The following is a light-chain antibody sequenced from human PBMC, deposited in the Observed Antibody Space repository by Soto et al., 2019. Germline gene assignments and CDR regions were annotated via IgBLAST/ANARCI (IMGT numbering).Light chain of an antibody. CDR1: SSDVVGYNY. CDR3: SSYAASNNFYFV. CDR2: EVT. J-gene: IGLJ3*02. Sequence: QSVLTQPPSASGSPGQSVTIYCTGTSSDVVGYNYVSWYQQYPGRAPKLMIYEVTKRPSGVPDRFSGSKSGNTASLTVSGLQAEDEADYYCSSYAASNNFYFVFGGGTKVTVL. V-gene: IGLV2-8*01.